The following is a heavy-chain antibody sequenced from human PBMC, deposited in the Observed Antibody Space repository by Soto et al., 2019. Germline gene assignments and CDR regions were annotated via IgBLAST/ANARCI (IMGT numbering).Heavy chain of an antibody. CDR3: ATKIAAAGTDY. CDR1: GYSISSGYY. CDR2: IYHSGST. Sequence: SETLSLTCAVSGYSISSGYYWGWIRQPPGKGLEWIGSIYHSGSTYYNPSLKSRVTISVDTSKNQFSLKLSSVTAADTAVYYCATKIAAAGTDYWGQGTLVTVSS. D-gene: IGHD6-13*01. V-gene: IGHV4-38-2*01. J-gene: IGHJ4*02.